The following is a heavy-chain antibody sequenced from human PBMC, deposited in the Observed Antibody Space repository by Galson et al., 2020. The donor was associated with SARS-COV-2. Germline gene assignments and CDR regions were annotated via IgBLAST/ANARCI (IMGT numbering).Heavy chain of an antibody. CDR2: ISSSGSTI. D-gene: IGHD3-22*01. J-gene: IGHJ4*02. V-gene: IGHV3-11*04. CDR1: GFTFSDYY. Sequence: NSGGSMSLSCAASGFTFSDYYMSWIRQAPGKGLEWVSYISSSGSTIYYADSVKGRFTISRDNAKNSLYLQMNSLRAEDTAVYYCAREDYYDSGREDYWGQGTLVTVSS. CDR3: AREDYYDSGREDY.